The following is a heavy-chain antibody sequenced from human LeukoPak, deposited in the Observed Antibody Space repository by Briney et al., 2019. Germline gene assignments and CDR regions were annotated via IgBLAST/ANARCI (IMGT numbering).Heavy chain of an antibody. CDR2: IYHSGST. CDR1: GYSISSGYY. D-gene: IGHD2-2*01. Sequence: PSETLSLTCTVSGYSISSGYYWGWIRQPPGKGLEWIGSIYHSGSTYYNPSLKSRVTISVDTSKNQFSLKLSSVTAADTAVYYCARETRSTCDSWGQGTLVTVSS. J-gene: IGHJ5*01. V-gene: IGHV4-38-2*02. CDR3: ARETRSTCDS.